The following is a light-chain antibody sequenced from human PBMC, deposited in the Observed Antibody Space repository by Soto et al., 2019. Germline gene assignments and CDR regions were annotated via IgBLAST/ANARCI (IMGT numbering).Light chain of an antibody. Sequence: QSVLTQPPSASGTPGQRVTISCSGSSSNIGSNTVNWYQQLPGTAPKLLIYNNNQRPSGVPDRFSCSKSGTSASLAISGLQSEDEADYYCAAWDDSLNGHVVFGGGTKLTVL. CDR3: AAWDDSLNGHVV. V-gene: IGLV1-44*01. J-gene: IGLJ2*01. CDR2: NNN. CDR1: SSNIGSNT.